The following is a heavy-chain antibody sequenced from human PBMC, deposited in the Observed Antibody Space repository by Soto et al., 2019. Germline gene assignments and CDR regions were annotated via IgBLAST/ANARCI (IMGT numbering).Heavy chain of an antibody. V-gene: IGHV4-59*01. D-gene: IGHD4-17*01. CDR3: ARRGFYGDYFDY. CDR2: IYYSGST. CDR1: GGSISSYY. J-gene: IGHJ4*02. Sequence: SETLSLTCTVSGGSISSYYLSWIRQPPGKGLEWIGYIYYSGSTNFNPSLKSRVTISVDTSKNQFSLKLSSVTAADTAVYYCARRGFYGDYFDYWGQGTLVTVSS.